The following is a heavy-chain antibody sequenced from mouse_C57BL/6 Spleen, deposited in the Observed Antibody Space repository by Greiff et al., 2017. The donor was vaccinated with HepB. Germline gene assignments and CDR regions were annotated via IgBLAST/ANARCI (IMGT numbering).Heavy chain of an antibody. D-gene: IGHD2-4*01. CDR2: IYPGSGST. V-gene: IGHV1-55*01. CDR3: ARAYYDYVGFAY. Sequence: QVQLQQPGAELVKPGASVKMSCKASGYTFTSYWITWVKQRPGQGLEWIGDIYPGSGSTNYNEKFKSKATLTVDTSSSTAYMQLSSLTSEDSAVYDCARAYYDYVGFAYWGQGTLVTVSA. CDR1: GYTFTSYW. J-gene: IGHJ3*01.